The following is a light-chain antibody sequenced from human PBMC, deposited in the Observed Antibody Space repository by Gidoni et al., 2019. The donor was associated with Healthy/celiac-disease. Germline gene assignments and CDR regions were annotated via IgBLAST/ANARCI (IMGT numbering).Light chain of an antibody. V-gene: IGKV3-11*01. CDR1: QSVSSY. Sequence: DIVLTQSPATLSLSPGERATRSCRASQSVSSYFAWYQQKPGQAPRLLIYDASNRATGIPARFSGSGSGTDFTLTISSLEPEDFAVYYCQQRSNWMITFGQGTRLEIK. CDR2: DAS. J-gene: IGKJ5*01. CDR3: QQRSNWMIT.